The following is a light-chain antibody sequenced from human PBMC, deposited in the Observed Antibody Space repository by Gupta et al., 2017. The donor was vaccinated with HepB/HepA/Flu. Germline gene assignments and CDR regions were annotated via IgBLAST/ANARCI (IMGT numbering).Light chain of an antibody. CDR3: QQYNSFSRT. CDR1: QSIGSW. V-gene: IGKV1-5*03. CDR2: KAS. J-gene: IGKJ1*01. Sequence: DIQMTQSPSTLSASIGDRVAITCRASQSIGSWLAWYQQRPGKAPTLLIYKASTLDSGVPSRFSANGSGTEFTLTISRLQSDDLATYYCQQYNSFSRTFGQGTKVEI.